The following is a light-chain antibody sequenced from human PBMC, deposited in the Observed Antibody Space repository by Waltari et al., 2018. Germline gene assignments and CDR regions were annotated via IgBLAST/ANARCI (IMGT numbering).Light chain of an antibody. J-gene: IGKJ1*01. CDR1: QSINTY. Sequence: DILMTQSPSTLSASVGDRVTITCRASQSINTYLAWYQQKPGKAPKLLIYGASTLESGVPGRFSGTGSGTEFTLTISSLQPDDFATYYCQQYHTYKMFGQGTKVEI. V-gene: IGKV1-5*01. CDR2: GAS. CDR3: QQYHTYKM.